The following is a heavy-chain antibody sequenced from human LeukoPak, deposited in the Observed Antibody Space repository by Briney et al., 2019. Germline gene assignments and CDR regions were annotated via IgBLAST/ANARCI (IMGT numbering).Heavy chain of an antibody. Sequence: GGSLRLSCAASGFTFSSHGMSWVRQAPGKGLEWVSVIYNGDNTNYADSVKGRFTISRDSSKSTLFLQMNSLRAEDTAVYYCARASQWLAFDSWGQGTLVTVS. CDR2: IYNGDNT. CDR1: GFTFSSHG. CDR3: ARASQWLAFDS. J-gene: IGHJ4*02. V-gene: IGHV3-66*01. D-gene: IGHD6-19*01.